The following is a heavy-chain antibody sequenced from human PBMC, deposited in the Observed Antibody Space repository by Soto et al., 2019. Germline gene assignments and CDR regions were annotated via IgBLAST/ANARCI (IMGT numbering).Heavy chain of an antibody. CDR2: ISYDGSNK. Sequence: GGSLRLSCAASGFTFSSYGMHWVRQAPGKGLEWVAVISYDGSNKYYADSVKGRFTISRDNSKNTLYLQMNSLRAEDTAVYYCAKDGGPRGYSQARPIAFDIWGQGTMVTVSS. CDR3: AKDGGPRGYSQARPIAFDI. CDR1: GFTFSSYG. D-gene: IGHD5-18*01. J-gene: IGHJ3*02. V-gene: IGHV3-30*18.